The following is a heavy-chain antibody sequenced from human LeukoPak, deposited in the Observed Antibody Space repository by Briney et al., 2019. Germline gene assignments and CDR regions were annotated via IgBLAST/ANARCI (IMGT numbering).Heavy chain of an antibody. Sequence: PSETLSLTCTASGGSISSTGYYWGWLRQPPGKGLEWIGSIYYSGSTYYNPSLKSRLTFFVDPSKNQLSLKLNSVTAADTAVYYCARHKIRGVPTSNYMDVWGTGTAVTFSS. CDR1: GGSISSTGYY. V-gene: IGHV4-39*01. CDR2: IYYSGST. J-gene: IGHJ6*03. CDR3: ARHKIRGVPTSNYMDV. D-gene: IGHD3-10*01.